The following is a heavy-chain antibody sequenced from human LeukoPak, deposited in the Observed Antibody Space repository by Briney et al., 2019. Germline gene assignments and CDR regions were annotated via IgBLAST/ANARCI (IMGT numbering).Heavy chain of an antibody. D-gene: IGHD2-2*01. Sequence: SETLSLTCPVYGGSFSGYYWSWIRQPPGEGLEWIGEINHSGSTNYNPSLKSRVTISVDTCKKQFSLKLSSVTAADTAVYYCARLSPPQQQSSPHYYNYMDVWGKGTTVTVSS. V-gene: IGHV4-34*01. CDR3: ARLSPPQQQSSPHYYNYMDV. J-gene: IGHJ6*03. CDR2: INHSGST. CDR1: GGSFSGYY.